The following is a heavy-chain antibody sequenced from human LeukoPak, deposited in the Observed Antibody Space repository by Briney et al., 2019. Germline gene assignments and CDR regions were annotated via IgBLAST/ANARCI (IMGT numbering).Heavy chain of an antibody. CDR1: GGSITSYY. Sequence: SETLSLTCTVSGGSITSYYWSWIRQPPGKGLEWIGYIYYSGSTYYNPSLESRVTISVDTSKNQFSLKLSSVTAADTAVYYCASLDYLGWGQGTLVTVSS. CDR2: IYYSGST. J-gene: IGHJ4*02. CDR3: ASLDYLG. D-gene: IGHD3-16*01. V-gene: IGHV4-59*06.